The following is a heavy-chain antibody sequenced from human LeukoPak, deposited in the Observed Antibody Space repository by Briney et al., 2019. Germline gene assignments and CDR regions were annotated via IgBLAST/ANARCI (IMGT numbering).Heavy chain of an antibody. V-gene: IGHV5-51*01. J-gene: IGHJ4*02. CDR2: IYPGDSDT. D-gene: IGHD7-27*01. Sequence: GESLKISCKGSGYTFANHWIGWVRQMPGKGLEWMGIIYPGDSDTRYSPSFQGQVTISADKSISTAYLQWSSLKASDTAMYYCARRDLTGDHYFDYWGQGTLVTVSS. CDR3: ARRDLTGDHYFDY. CDR1: GYTFANHW.